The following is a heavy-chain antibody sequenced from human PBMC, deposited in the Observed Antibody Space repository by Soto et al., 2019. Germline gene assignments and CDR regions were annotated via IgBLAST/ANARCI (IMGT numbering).Heavy chain of an antibody. CDR3: ARHRCRSASCYQTYAFDL. Sequence: GGSLRLSCAASGFNFSSYTMNWVRQAPGKGLEWVSSISSGNRYIYYADSVRGRLIISRDDATNSLYLQMTSLRAEDTAVYYCARHRCRSASCYQTYAFDLWGQGTMVTVSS. CDR1: GFNFSSYT. D-gene: IGHD2-15*01. CDR2: ISSGNRYI. V-gene: IGHV3-21*01. J-gene: IGHJ3*01.